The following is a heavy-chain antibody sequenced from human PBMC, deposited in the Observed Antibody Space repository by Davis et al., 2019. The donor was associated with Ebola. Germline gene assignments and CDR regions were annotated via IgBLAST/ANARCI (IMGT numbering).Heavy chain of an antibody. D-gene: IGHD6-13*01. CDR2: IYYSGNT. J-gene: IGHJ6*02. V-gene: IGHV4-39*01. CDR3: ARLQQLVPYYYGMDV. Sequence: MPSETLSLTCTVSGGSIISSSYYWGWIRQPPGKGLEWSGSIYYSGNTYYNPSLKSRATISVDTSKNQFSLKLSSVTAADTAVYYCARLQQLVPYYYGMDVWGQGTTVTVSS. CDR1: GGSIISSSYY.